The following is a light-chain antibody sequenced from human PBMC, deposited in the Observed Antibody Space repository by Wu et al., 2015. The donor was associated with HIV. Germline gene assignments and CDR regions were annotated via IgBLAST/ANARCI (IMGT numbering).Light chain of an antibody. Sequence: SASVGDRVTITCRASQSINTXLNWYQQKPGKAPNLLIYAASTLQSGVPSRFSGSGSETDFTLTISNLQPEDFATYYCQQSFTSPFTFGPGTKVDIK. CDR1: QSINTX. J-gene: IGKJ3*01. CDR3: QQSFTSPFT. CDR2: AAS. V-gene: IGKV1-39*01.